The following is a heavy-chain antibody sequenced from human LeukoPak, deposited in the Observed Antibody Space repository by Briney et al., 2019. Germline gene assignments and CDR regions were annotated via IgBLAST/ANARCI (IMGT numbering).Heavy chain of an antibody. Sequence: GGSLRLSCAASGFTFSSYAMSWVRQAPGKGLEWVSGITWNSGSIGYADSVKGRFTISRDNAKNSLYLQMNSLRAEDTALYYCAKDVYGSAPYYMDVWGKGTTVTISS. J-gene: IGHJ6*03. CDR2: ITWNSGSI. V-gene: IGHV3-9*01. CDR1: GFTFSSYA. CDR3: AKDVYGSAPYYMDV. D-gene: IGHD3-10*01.